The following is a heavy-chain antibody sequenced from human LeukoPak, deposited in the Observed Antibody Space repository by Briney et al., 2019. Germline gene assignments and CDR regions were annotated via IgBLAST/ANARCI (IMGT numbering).Heavy chain of an antibody. V-gene: IGHV1-46*03. CDR2: IYPSGGST. CDR3: ARERQQPYYFDY. J-gene: IGHJ4*02. Sequence: ASVKVSCKASGYTFTNFYIHWVRQAPGQGLEWMGIIYPSGGSTSYTQKLQGRATMNRDRSTSTVYMELSSLRSEDTAVYYCARERQQPYYFDYWGQGTLVTVSS. CDR1: GYTFTNFY. D-gene: IGHD6-13*01.